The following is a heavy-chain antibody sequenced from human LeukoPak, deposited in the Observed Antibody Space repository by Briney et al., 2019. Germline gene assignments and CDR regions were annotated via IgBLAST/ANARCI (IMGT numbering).Heavy chain of an antibody. J-gene: IGHJ4*02. V-gene: IGHV1-69*04. Sequence: GASVKVSCKASGGTFSSYAISWVRQAPGQGLEWMGRIIPILGIANYAQKFQGRVTITADKSTSTAYMELSSVTAADTAVYYCARRARSRVTTSSDGTGKIDYWGQGTLVTVSS. CDR3: ARRARSRVTTSSDGTGKIDY. D-gene: IGHD4-17*01. CDR1: GGTFSSYA. CDR2: IIPILGIA.